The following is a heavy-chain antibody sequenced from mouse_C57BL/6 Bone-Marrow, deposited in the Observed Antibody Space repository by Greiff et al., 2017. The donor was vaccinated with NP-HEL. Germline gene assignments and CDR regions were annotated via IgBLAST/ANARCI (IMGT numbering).Heavy chain of an antibody. CDR2: IYPRDGST. V-gene: IGHV1-78*01. CDR3: ARADYGNYVPHGYLEV. J-gene: IGHJ1*03. D-gene: IGHD2-1*01. Sequence: VQLQQSDAELVKPGASVKISCKVSGYTFTDHTIHWMKQRPEQGLEWIGYIYPRDGSTKYNEKFKGQATLTADKSSSTAYMQLNSLTSEDSAVYFCARADYGNYVPHGYLEVWGTGTTVTVSS. CDR1: GYTFTDHT.